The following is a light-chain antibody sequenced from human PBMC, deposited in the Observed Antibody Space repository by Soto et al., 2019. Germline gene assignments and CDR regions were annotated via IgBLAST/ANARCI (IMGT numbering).Light chain of an antibody. V-gene: IGKV1-39*01. CDR3: QQTYTAPGT. CDR1: QTIKTY. CDR2: AAS. Sequence: DIQMTQSPSPLSASVGDSVTITCRASQTIKTYLNWYRHKPGKAPELLIYAASRLQSGVASRFSGSGSGTYFILTISSLQPDDLATYYSQQTYTAPGTFGQGTKVEI. J-gene: IGKJ1*01.